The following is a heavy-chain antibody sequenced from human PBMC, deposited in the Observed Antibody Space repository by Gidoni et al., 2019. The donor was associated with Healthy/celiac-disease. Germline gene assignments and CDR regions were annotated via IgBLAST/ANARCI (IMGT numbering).Heavy chain of an antibody. CDR1: GYTFTSYG. J-gene: IGHJ4*02. CDR3: ARYEVRHPAARYCTNGVCSYFDY. Sequence: QVQLVQSGAEVKKPGASVKVSCKASGYTFTSYGISWVRQAPGQGLEWMGWISAYNGNTNYAQKLQGRVTMTTDTSTSTAYMELRCLRSDDTAVYYCARYEVRHPAARYCTNGVCSYFDYWGQGTLVTVSS. D-gene: IGHD2-8*01. CDR2: ISAYNGNT. V-gene: IGHV1-18*01.